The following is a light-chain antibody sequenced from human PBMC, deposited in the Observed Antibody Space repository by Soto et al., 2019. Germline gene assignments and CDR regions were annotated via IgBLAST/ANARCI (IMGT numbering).Light chain of an antibody. V-gene: IGKV1-39*01. CDR3: QHSSRSPHT. CDR2: AAS. CDR1: QSISND. J-gene: IGKJ2*01. Sequence: DIQMTQSPSSLSVSVGDRVTITCRASQSISNDLNWYQEKPGKAPKLLVYAASSLQSVGRSRFSGSGSGTDFTLTISRLKPEDFATYYCQHSSRSPHTFGHGNKLEIK.